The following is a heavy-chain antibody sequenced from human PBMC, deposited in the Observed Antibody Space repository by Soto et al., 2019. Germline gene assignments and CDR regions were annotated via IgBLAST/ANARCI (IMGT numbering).Heavy chain of an antibody. Sequence: GSLRLSCAASEISFRSYGTYWVRQAPGRGLEWVALISNDGGNKYYLDSVKGRFTIARDNSQNTVYLHIATLRPEDTAVYFCAKAGYSNNYYYGMDVWGQGTTVTVSS. CDR1: EISFRSYG. J-gene: IGHJ6*02. D-gene: IGHD6-13*01. CDR3: AKAGYSNNYYYGMDV. CDR2: ISNDGGNK. V-gene: IGHV3-30*18.